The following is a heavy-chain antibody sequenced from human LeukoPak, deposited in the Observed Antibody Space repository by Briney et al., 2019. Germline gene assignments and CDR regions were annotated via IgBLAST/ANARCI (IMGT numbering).Heavy chain of an antibody. CDR2: IYYSGST. V-gene: IGHV4-59*01. D-gene: IGHD4-11*01. CDR1: GGSFSGYY. J-gene: IGHJ4*02. CDR3: ARGMTIVRY. Sequence: PSETLSLTCAVYGGSFSGYYWSWIRQPPGKGLEWIGYIYYSGSTNYNPSLKSRVTISVDTSKNQFSLKLSSVTAADTAVYYCARGMTIVRYWGQGTLVTVSS.